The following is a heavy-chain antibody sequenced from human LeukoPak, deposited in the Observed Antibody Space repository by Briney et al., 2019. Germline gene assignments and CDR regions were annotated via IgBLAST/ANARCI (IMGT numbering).Heavy chain of an antibody. CDR3: ATSHDTSTYYYYMDV. V-gene: IGHV4-39*01. CDR1: GGSISSSSYY. J-gene: IGHJ6*03. D-gene: IGHD3-22*01. CDR2: IYYTGST. Sequence: KASETLSLTCTVSGGSISSSSYYWGWVRQPPGKGLEWIGNIYYTGSTNYNPSLRSRLTISIDTSKNQVSLKLNSVTAADTAVYFCATSHDTSTYYYYMDVWGKGTTVTVSS.